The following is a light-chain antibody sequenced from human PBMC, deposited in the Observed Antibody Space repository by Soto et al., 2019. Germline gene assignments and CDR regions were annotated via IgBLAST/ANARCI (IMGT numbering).Light chain of an antibody. CDR3: LQDHNFLT. CDR1: QAIRND. CDR2: SAS. V-gene: IGKV1-6*01. J-gene: IGKJ3*01. Sequence: AIQMTQSPSSLSASVGDRVTITCRASQAIRNDLAWYQQKPRKAPKLLIYSASTLQSGVPSRFSGSGSGTDFTLTISSLQPEDFATYHCLQDHNFLTFGPGTKVDIK.